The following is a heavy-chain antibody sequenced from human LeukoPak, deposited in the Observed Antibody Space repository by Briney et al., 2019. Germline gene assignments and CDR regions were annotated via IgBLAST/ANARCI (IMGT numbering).Heavy chain of an antibody. D-gene: IGHD4-17*01. V-gene: IGHV1-2*02. CDR1: GYTFTGYY. CDR2: INPNTGGT. J-gene: IGHJ4*02. CDR3: TRDYRTTVTTSAY. Sequence: GASVKVSCKASGYTFTGYYMHWVRQAPGQGLEWMGWINPNTGGTNYAQRFQDRVTMTGDTSISTAYMELSSLRSDDTAVYYCTRDYRTTVTTSAYWGQGTLVTVSP.